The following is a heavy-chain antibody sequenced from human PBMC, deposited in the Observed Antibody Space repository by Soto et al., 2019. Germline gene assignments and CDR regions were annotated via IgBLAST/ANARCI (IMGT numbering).Heavy chain of an antibody. D-gene: IGHD2-2*01. CDR2: FDPEDGET. CDR1: GYTLTELS. CDR3: ATKYCSSTSCRYGMDV. V-gene: IGHV1-24*01. Sequence: ASVKVSCKVSGYTLTELSMHWVRQAPGKGLEWMGGFDPEDGETIYAQKFQGRVTMTEDTSTDTAYMELSSLRSEDTAVYYCATKYCSSTSCRYGMDVWGQGTTVTVSS. J-gene: IGHJ6*02.